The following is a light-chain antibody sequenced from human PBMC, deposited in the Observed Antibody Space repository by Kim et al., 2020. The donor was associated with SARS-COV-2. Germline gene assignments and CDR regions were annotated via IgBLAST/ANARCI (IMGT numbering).Light chain of an antibody. Sequence: ALGPKVRITCQGDSLRSYYASWYQQKPGQAPVLVIYGKNNRPSGIPDRFSGSSSGNTASLTITGAQAEDEADYYCNSRDSSGNHYVFGTGTKVTVL. J-gene: IGLJ1*01. CDR3: NSRDSSGNHYV. CDR1: SLRSYY. CDR2: GKN. V-gene: IGLV3-19*01.